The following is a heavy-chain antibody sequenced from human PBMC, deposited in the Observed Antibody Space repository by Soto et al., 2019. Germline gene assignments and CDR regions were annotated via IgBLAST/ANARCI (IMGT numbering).Heavy chain of an antibody. CDR1: GFTFSSYS. CDR2: ISGSSSTM. D-gene: IGHD5-12*01. J-gene: IGHJ4*02. CDR3: ARASLVATIFEY. Sequence: EVQLVDSGGGLVQPGGSLRLSCGVSGFTFSSYSMTWVRQAPGKGLEWVSYISGSSSTMYYAESARGRFTISRDNANTSMSLQMNSPRAEDTAVYCCARASLVATIFEYWGQGLLVTVSS. V-gene: IGHV3-48*01.